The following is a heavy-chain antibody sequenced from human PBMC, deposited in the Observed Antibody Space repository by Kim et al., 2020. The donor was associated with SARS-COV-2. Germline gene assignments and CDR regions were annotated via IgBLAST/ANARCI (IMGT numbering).Heavy chain of an antibody. Sequence: VKGRFTISRDNAKNSLYLQMNSLRDEDTAVYYCAREGYDFWSGYSVVVDVWGQGTTVTVSS. CDR3: AREGYDFWSGYSVVVDV. J-gene: IGHJ6*02. D-gene: IGHD3-3*01. V-gene: IGHV3-48*02.